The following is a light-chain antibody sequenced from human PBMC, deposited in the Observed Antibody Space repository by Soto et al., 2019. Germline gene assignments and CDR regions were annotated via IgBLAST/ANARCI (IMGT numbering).Light chain of an antibody. CDR3: QSYDSYNQV. J-gene: IGLJ3*02. CDR1: SGAIANNY. V-gene: IGLV6-57*01. Sequence: NFMLTQPHSVSESPGKTVTISCTRSSGAIANNYVQWYQQRPGSSPTTVIYENKQRPSGVPDRFSGSIDSSSNSASLTISGLKAEDEADYYCQSYDSYNQVFGGGTKLTV. CDR2: ENK.